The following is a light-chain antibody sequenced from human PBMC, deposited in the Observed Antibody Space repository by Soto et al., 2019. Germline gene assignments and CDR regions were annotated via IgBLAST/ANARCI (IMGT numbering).Light chain of an antibody. CDR2: GAS. V-gene: IGKV3-20*01. CDR1: QSVSSATY. Sequence: EIVLTQSPGTLSLSPGERATLSCRASQSVSSATYLAWYQQKPAQPPRLLIYGASSRAADIPDRFSGSVSGTDFTLTISRLEPEDFAVYFCQQYGDSPLTFGGGPRVETK. J-gene: IGKJ4*01. CDR3: QQYGDSPLT.